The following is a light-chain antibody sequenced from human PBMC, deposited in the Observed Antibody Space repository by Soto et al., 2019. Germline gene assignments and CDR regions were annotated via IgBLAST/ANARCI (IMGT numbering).Light chain of an antibody. J-gene: IGKJ2*01. CDR2: AAS. V-gene: IGKV1-9*01. CDR1: QDVSSY. CDR3: QQLSYYPRT. Sequence: IQMTQSPSSLSATVGDRVTITCRASQDVSSYLVWYQQKPGRAPELLIYAASTLQSGVPSRFSGSGSGTEFTLTISSLQPEDFAPYYCQQLSYYPRTFGQGTKLEIK.